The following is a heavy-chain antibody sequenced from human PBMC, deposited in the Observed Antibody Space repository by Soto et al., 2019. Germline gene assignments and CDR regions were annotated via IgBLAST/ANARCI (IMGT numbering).Heavy chain of an antibody. V-gene: IGHV5-51*01. CDR3: AREGFNCYDSSGYDAFDI. CDR1: GYSFTSYW. CDR2: IYPCDSDT. Sequence: GESLKISCKGSGYSFTSYWIGWVRQMPGKGLEWMGIIYPCDSDTRYSPSFQGEVTISADKSISTAYLQWSSLKASETALYYCAREGFNCYDSSGYDAFDIWGQGTMVTVSS. D-gene: IGHD3-22*01. J-gene: IGHJ3*02.